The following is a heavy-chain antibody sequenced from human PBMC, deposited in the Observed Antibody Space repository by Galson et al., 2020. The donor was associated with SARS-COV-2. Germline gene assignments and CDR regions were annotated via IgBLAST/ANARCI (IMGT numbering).Heavy chain of an antibody. J-gene: IGHJ6*02. V-gene: IGHV1-8*01. CDR3: ARGQRMTIFGGVIHYYYGMDG. CDR2: MNPNSGNK. D-gene: IGHD3-3*01. Sequence: ASVQVSCKASGYTFTSYDINWVRQATGQGLEWMGWMNPNSGNKGYAQKFQGRVTMTRNTTISTAYMELSSLRSEDTAVYYCARGQRMTIFGGVIHYYYGMDGWGQGTTVTFSS. CDR1: GYTFTSYD.